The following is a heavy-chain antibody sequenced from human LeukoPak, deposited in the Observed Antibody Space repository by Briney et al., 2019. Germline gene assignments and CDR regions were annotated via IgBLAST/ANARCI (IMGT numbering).Heavy chain of an antibody. D-gene: IGHD2/OR15-2a*01. V-gene: IGHV1-69*01. CDR1: AGTFSSYA. Sequence: GSSVNVSCKASAGTFSSYAISLVRQAPGPGLELMGGFIPIFDTANYAQKFQARVTITADESTSTAYMELSSLRSEDTAVYYCARDLNIWGQGTLVTVSS. CDR2: FIPIFDTA. CDR3: ARDLNI. J-gene: IGHJ4*02.